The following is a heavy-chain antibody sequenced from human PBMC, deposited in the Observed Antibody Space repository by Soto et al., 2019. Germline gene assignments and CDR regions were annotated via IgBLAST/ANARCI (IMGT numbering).Heavy chain of an antibody. CDR2: IYYSGST. CDR1: GGSISSYY. Sequence: SETLSLTCTVSGGSISSYYWSWIRQPPGKGLEWIGYIYYSGSTNYNPSLKSRVTISVDTSKNQFSLKLSSVTAADTAVYYCARHYDYWGQGTLVTVSS. J-gene: IGHJ4*02. CDR3: ARHYDY. V-gene: IGHV4-59*08.